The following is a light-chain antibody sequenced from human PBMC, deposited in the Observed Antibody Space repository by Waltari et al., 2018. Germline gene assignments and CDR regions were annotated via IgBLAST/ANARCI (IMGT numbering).Light chain of an antibody. Sequence: EIVLKQSAATLSLCPEVIATLACRASQSIRSKLAWYQHKPGQAPRLLIYGASTRATGIPARFSGSGSGTEFTLTISSLQSEDFAVYFCQQYDNWLGTFGQGTKVEIK. CDR3: QQYDNWLGT. CDR1: QSIRSK. CDR2: GAS. J-gene: IGKJ1*01. V-gene: IGKV3-15*01.